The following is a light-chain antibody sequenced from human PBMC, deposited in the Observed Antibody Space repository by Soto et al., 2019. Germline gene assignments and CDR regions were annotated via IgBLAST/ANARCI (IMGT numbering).Light chain of an antibody. CDR2: DVS. J-gene: IGLJ3*02. Sequence: QSALTQPRSVSGSPGQSVTISCTGTSSDVGGYNYVSWYQQHPGKPPQLMFYDVSERPSGVPDRFSGSKSGNTASLIISGPQAEDEADYYCCSYAGSYTWVFGGGTKLTVL. CDR1: SSDVGGYNY. V-gene: IGLV2-11*01. CDR3: CSYAGSYTWV.